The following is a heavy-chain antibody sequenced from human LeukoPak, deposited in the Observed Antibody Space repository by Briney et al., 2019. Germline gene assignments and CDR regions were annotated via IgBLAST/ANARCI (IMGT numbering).Heavy chain of an antibody. CDR2: IGGSGGST. J-gene: IGHJ6*02. D-gene: IGHD4-17*01. CDR3: ARDQTPMTTVTTGYYGMDV. CDR1: GFTFSTYA. Sequence: GGSLRLSCAASGFTFSTYAMSWVRQAPGKGLEWVSAIGGSGGSTYYADSVKGRFTISRDNSKNTLYLQMNSLRAEDTAVYYCARDQTPMTTVTTGYYGMDVWGQGTTVTVSS. V-gene: IGHV3-23*01.